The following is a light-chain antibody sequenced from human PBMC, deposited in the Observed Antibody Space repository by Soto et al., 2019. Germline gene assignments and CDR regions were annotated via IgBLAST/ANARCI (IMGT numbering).Light chain of an antibody. Sequence: EIVLTQSPATLSLSPGERATLSCRASQSVRNYLAWYQQKPGQAPRLLIYDASNRATGIPGRFSGSGSGTDFTLTISRLEPEDFEVYYCQQRSNWPWTFGQGTKVEIK. CDR1: QSVRNY. CDR3: QQRSNWPWT. J-gene: IGKJ1*01. V-gene: IGKV3-11*01. CDR2: DAS.